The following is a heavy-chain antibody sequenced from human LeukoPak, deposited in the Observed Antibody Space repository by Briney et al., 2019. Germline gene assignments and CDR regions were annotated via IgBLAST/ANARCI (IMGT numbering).Heavy chain of an antibody. CDR1: GYSISSSYY. V-gene: IGHV4-38-2*01. D-gene: IGHD2-21*02. Sequence: PSETLSLTCAVSGYSISSSYYWGWIRQPPGKGLEWIGSIYHSGSTYYNPSLKSRVTISVDTSKNQFSLKLSSVTAADTAVYYCASHIVVVTSNWFDPWGQGTLVTVSS. J-gene: IGHJ5*02. CDR3: ASHIVVVTSNWFDP. CDR2: IYHSGST.